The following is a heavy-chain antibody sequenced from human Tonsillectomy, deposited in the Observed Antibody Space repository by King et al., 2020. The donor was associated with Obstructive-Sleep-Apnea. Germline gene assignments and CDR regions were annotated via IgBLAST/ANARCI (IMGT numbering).Heavy chain of an antibody. J-gene: IGHJ4*02. V-gene: IGHV4-59*01. CDR1: GGSISSFY. CDR2: IYYSGST. D-gene: IGHD3-3*01. Sequence: QLQESGPGLVKPSETLSLTCTVSGGSISSFYWNWIRQPPGKGLEWIGYIYYSGSTNYNPSLKSRVTISVDTSTNQFSLKRPSVTAADTAVYYCARGKFYDERRGPPGDYWGQGTLVTVSS. CDR3: ARGKFYDERRGPPGDY.